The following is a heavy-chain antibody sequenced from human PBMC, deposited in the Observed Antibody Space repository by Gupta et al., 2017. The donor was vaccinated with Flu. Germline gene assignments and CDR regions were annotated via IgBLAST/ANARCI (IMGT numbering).Heavy chain of an antibody. J-gene: IGHJ4*02. CDR1: GFTFDDYA. Sequence: EVQLVESGGGLVQPGRSLRLSCAASGFTFDDYARHWVRQPPGKGLEWVSGITWNGADVGYAASVEGRFTISRDNAKNSLYLQMNSLRPEDTALYYCVKDKDTFIDLFYFDYWGQGILVTVSP. CDR3: VKDKDTFIDLFYFDY. V-gene: IGHV3-9*01. D-gene: IGHD5-18*01. CDR2: ITWNGADV.